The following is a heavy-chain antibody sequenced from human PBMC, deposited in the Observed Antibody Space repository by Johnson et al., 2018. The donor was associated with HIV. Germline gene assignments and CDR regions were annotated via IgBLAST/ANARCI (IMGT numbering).Heavy chain of an antibody. CDR1: GFTFSSYA. Sequence: QVQLVESGGGVVQPGRSLRLSCAASGFTFSSYAMHWVRQAPGKGLEWVAVVSYDGSNKYSAESVKGRFTISRDNSKNTLYLQMNSLRVEDTAIYYCAKDAGGVPRDIWGPGTMVTVSA. V-gene: IGHV3-30*04. CDR2: VSYDGSNK. D-gene: IGHD3-16*01. J-gene: IGHJ3*02. CDR3: AKDAGGVPRDI.